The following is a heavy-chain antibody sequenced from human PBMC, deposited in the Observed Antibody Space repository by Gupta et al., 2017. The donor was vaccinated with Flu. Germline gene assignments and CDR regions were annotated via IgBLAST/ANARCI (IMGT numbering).Heavy chain of an antibody. CDR2: TGAIDYKR. J-gene: IGHJ4*02. D-gene: IGHD3-10*01. CDR3: AKQSTDGRSASPDF. V-gene: IGHV3-23*01. Sequence: RRAPGKGLEWVAATGAIDYKRNLSDAVKGRVTISEDLSRNTLYLQMNSLRVKDTAIYYCAKQSTDGRSASPDFWGQGTLVTVSS.